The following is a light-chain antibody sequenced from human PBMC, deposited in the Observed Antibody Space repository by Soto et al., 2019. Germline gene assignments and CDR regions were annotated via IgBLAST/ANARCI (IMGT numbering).Light chain of an antibody. CDR2: DAS. Sequence: EIVLTQSPVTLSLSPGERASLSCRAGQSVSSSLAWYQQKPGQAPRLLIYDASNRATGIPARFSGSGSGTDFTLTISSLEPEDFAVYYCQQRSNWQVTFGQGTRLENK. J-gene: IGKJ5*01. V-gene: IGKV3-11*01. CDR1: QSVSSS. CDR3: QQRSNWQVT.